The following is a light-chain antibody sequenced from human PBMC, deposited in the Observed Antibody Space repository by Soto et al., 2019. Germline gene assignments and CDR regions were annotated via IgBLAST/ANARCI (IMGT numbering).Light chain of an antibody. J-gene: IGLJ1*01. V-gene: IGLV2-14*01. CDR1: SNDIGGYNT. CDR3: SSYVGDRTDV. CDR2: AVS. Sequence: SVLTQPASVSGSPGQSITISCTGTSNDIGGYNTVSWYQQHPGKAPKLMIYAVSNRPSGVSNRFSGSKSGNTASLTISGLRAEDEADYYCSSYVGDRTDVFGTGTKVTVL.